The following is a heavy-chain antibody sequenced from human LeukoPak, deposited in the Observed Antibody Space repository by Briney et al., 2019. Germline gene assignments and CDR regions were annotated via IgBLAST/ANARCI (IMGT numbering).Heavy chain of an antibody. CDR2: IYSGGRT. CDR1: GFTVSSNC. Sequence: GGSLRLSCTASGFTVSSNCMSWVRQAPGKGLEWVSVIYSGGRTNYADSVKGRFTISRDNSKNTVYLQMNSLRAEDTAVYYCRYYCGSGLDYWGQGIQVTVSS. J-gene: IGHJ4*02. V-gene: IGHV3-66*02. CDR3: RYYCGSGLDY. D-gene: IGHD3-10*01.